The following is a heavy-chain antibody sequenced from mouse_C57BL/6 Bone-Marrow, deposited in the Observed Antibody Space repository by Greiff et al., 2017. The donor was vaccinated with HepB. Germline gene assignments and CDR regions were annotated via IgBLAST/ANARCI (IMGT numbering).Heavy chain of an antibody. CDR1: GYTFTDYY. J-gene: IGHJ4*01. CDR3: ARGLYDGYYLYAMDY. Sequence: EVQLQQSGPELVKPGASVKISCKASGYTFTDYYMNWVKQSHGKSLEWIGDINPNNGGTSYNQKFKGKATLTVDKSSSTAYMELRSLTSEDSAVYYCARGLYDGYYLYAMDYWGQGTSVTVSS. D-gene: IGHD2-3*01. CDR2: INPNNGGT. V-gene: IGHV1-26*01.